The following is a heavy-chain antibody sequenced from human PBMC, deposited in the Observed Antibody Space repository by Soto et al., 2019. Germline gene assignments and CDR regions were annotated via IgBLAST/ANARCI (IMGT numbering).Heavy chain of an antibody. CDR2: ISSSGDRT. V-gene: IGHV3-11*05. CDR3: VRETAYYFDY. CDR1: GFTFSGYY. D-gene: IGHD1-1*01. Sequence: QVQLVESGGGLVKPGRSLRLSCAASGFTFSGYYMSWIRQAPGKGLECISYISSSGDRTKYADSVKGRFTISRDNAKKSLYLQMNSLRAEDTAVYYCVRETAYYFDYWGQGTLVTVSS. J-gene: IGHJ4*02.